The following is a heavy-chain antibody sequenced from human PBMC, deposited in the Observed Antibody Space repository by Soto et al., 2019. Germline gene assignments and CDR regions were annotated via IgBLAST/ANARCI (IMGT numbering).Heavy chain of an antibody. CDR2: IIPLLDIT. CDR3: VRDSPIGSTYSGYDGIDS. D-gene: IGHD5-12*01. J-gene: IGHJ4*02. Sequence: QVQLVQSGAEVKKPGSSVKVSCKASGGTFSNDIITWVRQAPGQGLEWMGRIIPLLDITNYAQKFQGRVTITADKSTSTAYMELNSLRSEVTAVYYCVRDSPIGSTYSGYDGIDSWGQGTLVTVSS. CDR1: GGTFSNDI. V-gene: IGHV1-69*08.